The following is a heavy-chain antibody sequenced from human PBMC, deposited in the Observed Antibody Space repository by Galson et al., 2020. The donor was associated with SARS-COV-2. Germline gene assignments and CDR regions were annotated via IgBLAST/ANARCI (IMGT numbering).Heavy chain of an antibody. J-gene: IGHJ3*02. CDR1: GFTFSSYG. Sequence: SLKISCAASGFTFSSYGMHWVRQAPGKGLEWVAVIWYDGTKKYYADSVKGRFTISRDNSKNTLYLQMNSLRAEDTAVYYCAREGQFGQEGGGAFDIWGQGTMVTVSS. V-gene: IGHV3-33*01. D-gene: IGHD3-10*01. CDR3: AREGQFGQEGGGAFDI. CDR2: IWYDGTKK.